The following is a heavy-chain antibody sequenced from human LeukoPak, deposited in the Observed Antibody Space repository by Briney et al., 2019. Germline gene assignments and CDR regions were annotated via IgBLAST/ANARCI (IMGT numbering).Heavy chain of an antibody. J-gene: IGHJ4*02. Sequence: ASVKVSCKASGYTFTSYGISWVRQAPGQGLEWMGWISAYNGNTNYAQKLQGRVTMTTDTSTSTAYMELRSLRSDDTAVYYCADHLVYSSGWYPFDYWGQGTLVTVSS. D-gene: IGHD6-19*01. CDR2: ISAYNGNT. CDR3: ADHLVYSSGWYPFDY. CDR1: GYTFTSYG. V-gene: IGHV1-18*04.